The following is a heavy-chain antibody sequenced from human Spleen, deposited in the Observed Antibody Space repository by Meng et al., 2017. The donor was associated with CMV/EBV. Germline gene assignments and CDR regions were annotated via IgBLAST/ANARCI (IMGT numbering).Heavy chain of an antibody. CDR2: INHDGDNT. J-gene: IGHJ4*02. CDR1: GYTFTSYY. Sequence: KVSCKASGYTFTSYYVHWVRQAPRQGLEWLGMINHDGDNTTCGRRFQGRVTMTSDTSTSTVYMELSRLRSEDTAVYYCARTDSLRDWGRGTLVTVSS. D-gene: IGHD2-15*01. CDR3: ARTDSLRD. V-gene: IGHV1-46*01.